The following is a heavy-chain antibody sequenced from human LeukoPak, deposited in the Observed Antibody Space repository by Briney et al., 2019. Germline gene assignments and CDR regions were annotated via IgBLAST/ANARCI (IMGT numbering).Heavy chain of an antibody. Sequence: PGRSLRLSCAASGFTFDDYAMHWVRQAPGKGLEWVSGISWNSGSIGYADSVKGRFTISRDNAKNSLYLQMNSLRAEDMALYYCARDGGYGGYFDYWGQGTLVTVSS. CDR2: ISWNSGSI. CDR3: ARDGGYGGYFDY. J-gene: IGHJ4*02. CDR1: GFTFDDYA. D-gene: IGHD4-23*01. V-gene: IGHV3-9*03.